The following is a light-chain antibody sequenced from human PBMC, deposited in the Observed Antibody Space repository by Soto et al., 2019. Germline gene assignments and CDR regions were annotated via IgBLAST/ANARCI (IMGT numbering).Light chain of an antibody. Sequence: DVQMAQSPSAMSASVGDRVTIACRASQDISRFVAWFQHKPGRAPERLIYETSNLQPGVPSRFSGSGSGTEFTRAISGLQPEDFATYYCLQHNTYPYTFGQGTKLESK. J-gene: IGKJ2*01. CDR3: LQHNTYPYT. V-gene: IGKV1-17*03. CDR1: QDISRF. CDR2: ETS.